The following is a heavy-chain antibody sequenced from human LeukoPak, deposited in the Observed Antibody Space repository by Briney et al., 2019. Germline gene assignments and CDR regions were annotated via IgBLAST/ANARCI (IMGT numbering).Heavy chain of an antibody. V-gene: IGHV4-39*07. D-gene: IGHD3-3*01. CDR2: IYYSGST. Sequence: SETLSLICTVSGGSISSSSYYWGWIRQPPGKGLEWIGSIYYSGSTYYNPSLKSRVTISVDTSKNQFSLKLSSVTAADTAVYYCARDHLANLASRLFDPWGQGTLVTVSS. CDR1: GGSISSSSYY. J-gene: IGHJ5*02. CDR3: ARDHLANLASRLFDP.